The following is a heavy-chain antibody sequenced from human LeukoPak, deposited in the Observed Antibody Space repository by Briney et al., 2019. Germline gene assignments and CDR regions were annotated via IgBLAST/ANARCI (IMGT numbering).Heavy chain of an antibody. Sequence: GGSLRLSCAASGFTFSNAWMSWVRQAPGKGLEWVGRIKSKTDGGTTDYAAPVKGRFTISSDDSKNTLYLQMNSLKTEDTAVYYCTTGELLWFGEPRERFDYWGQGTLVTVSS. D-gene: IGHD3-10*01. J-gene: IGHJ4*02. CDR1: GFTFSNAW. V-gene: IGHV3-15*01. CDR2: IKSKTDGGTT. CDR3: TTGELLWFGEPRERFDY.